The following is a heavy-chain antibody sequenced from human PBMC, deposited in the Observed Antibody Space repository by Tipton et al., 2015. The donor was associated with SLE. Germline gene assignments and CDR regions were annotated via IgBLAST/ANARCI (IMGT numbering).Heavy chain of an antibody. D-gene: IGHD2-8*01. V-gene: IGHV3-30-3*01. CDR1: GFTFSSYA. J-gene: IGHJ4*02. CDR3: ARDAPYCTNGVCYDFDY. CDR2: ISYDGSNK. Sequence: SLRLSCAASGFTFSSYAMHWVRQAPGKGLEWVAVISYDGSNKYYADSVKGRFTISRDNSKNTPYLQMNSLRAEDTAVYYCARDAPYCTNGVCYDFDYWGQGTLVTVSS.